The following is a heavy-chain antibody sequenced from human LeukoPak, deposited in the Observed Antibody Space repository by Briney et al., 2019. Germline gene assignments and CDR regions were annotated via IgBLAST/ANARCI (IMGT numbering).Heavy chain of an antibody. D-gene: IGHD3-22*01. V-gene: IGHV3-30-3*01. CDR2: ISYDGNNK. Sequence: PGRSLRLSCAASGFTFAIYAMHWVRQAPGKGLEWVAVISYDGNNKYYADSVEGRFTISRDNSKNTLYLQMNSLRAEDTAVYYCARDLVGGWDDSSGYYYGYFDYWGQGTLVTVSS. CDR1: GFTFAIYA. J-gene: IGHJ4*02. CDR3: ARDLVGGWDDSSGYYYGYFDY.